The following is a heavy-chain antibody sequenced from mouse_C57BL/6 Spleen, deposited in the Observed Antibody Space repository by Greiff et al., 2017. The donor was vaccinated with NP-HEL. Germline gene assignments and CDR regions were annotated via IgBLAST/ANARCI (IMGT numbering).Heavy chain of an antibody. Sequence: DVMLVESGGGLVKPGGSLKLSCAASGFTFSDYGMHWVRQAPEKGLEWVAYISSGSSTIYYADTVKGRFTISRDNAKNTLFLQMTSLRSEDTAMYYCARRDYYGSSHWYFEVWGTGTTVTVSS. D-gene: IGHD1-1*01. CDR1: GFTFSDYG. J-gene: IGHJ1*03. CDR3: ARRDYYGSSHWYFEV. V-gene: IGHV5-17*01. CDR2: ISSGSSTI.